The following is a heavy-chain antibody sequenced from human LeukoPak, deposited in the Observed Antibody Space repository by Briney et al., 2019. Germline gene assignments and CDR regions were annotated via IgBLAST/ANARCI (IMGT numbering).Heavy chain of an antibody. CDR1: GFTVSSNY. D-gene: IGHD2-21*02. CDR2: IYSGGST. V-gene: IGHV3-53*01. CDR3: ARPLVTSLYYYYGMDV. Sequence: GGSLRLSCAASGFTVSSNYMSWVRQAPGKGLEWVSVIYSGGSTYYADSVKGRFTISRDNSKNTLYLQMNSLRAEDTAVYYCARPLVTSLYYYYGMDVWGQGTTVTVSS. J-gene: IGHJ6*02.